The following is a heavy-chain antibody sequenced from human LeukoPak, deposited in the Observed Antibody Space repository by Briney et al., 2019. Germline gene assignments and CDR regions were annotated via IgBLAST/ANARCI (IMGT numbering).Heavy chain of an antibody. V-gene: IGHV5-51*01. J-gene: IGHJ4*02. Sequence: GESLKISCKGSGYSFTSYWIGWVRQMPGKGLEWMGIIYPGDSDTRYSPSFQGQVTISADKSISTAYLQWSSLKASDTAMYYCAGGEVGTAMGSYLPVFDYWGQGTLVTVSS. CDR2: IYPGDSDT. D-gene: IGHD5-18*01. CDR3: AGGEVGTAMGSYLPVFDY. CDR1: GYSFTSYW.